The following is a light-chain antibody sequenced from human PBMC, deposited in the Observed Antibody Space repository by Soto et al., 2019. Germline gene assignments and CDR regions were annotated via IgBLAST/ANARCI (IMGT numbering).Light chain of an antibody. CDR1: QSVSSY. Sequence: EFVLTQSPGTLSLSPGERATLSCRASQSVSSYLAWYQQKPGQAPRLLIFDASTRATGIPDRFSGSGSGTDFNLTINRLDPADFAVYYCQQYGSSITFGGGTKVDIK. CDR3: QQYGSSIT. J-gene: IGKJ4*01. CDR2: DAS. V-gene: IGKV3-20*01.